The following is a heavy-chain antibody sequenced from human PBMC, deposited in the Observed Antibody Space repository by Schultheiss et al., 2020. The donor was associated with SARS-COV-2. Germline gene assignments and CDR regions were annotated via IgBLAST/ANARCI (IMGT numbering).Heavy chain of an antibody. D-gene: IGHD3-10*01. CDR1: GGSFSGYY. J-gene: IGHJ4*02. Sequence: SQTLSLTCAVYGGSFSGYYWSWIRQPPGKGLEWIGEIYHSGSTNYNPSLKSRVTISVDTSKNQFSLKLSSVTAADTAVYYCARSWFGDMSWGQGTLVTVSS. CDR3: ARSWFGDMS. V-gene: IGHV4-34*01. CDR2: IYHSGST.